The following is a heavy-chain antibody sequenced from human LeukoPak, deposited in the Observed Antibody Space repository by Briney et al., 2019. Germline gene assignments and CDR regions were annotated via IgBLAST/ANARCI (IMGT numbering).Heavy chain of an antibody. CDR1: GFTFSSYS. J-gene: IGHJ6*03. D-gene: IGHD2-8*01. CDR2: ISSSSSYI. Sequence: GGSLRLSCAASGFTFSSYSMNWVRQAPGKGLEWVSSISSSSSYIYYADSVKGRSTISRDNAKNSLYLQMNSLRAEDTAVYYCARARRRCTNGVCSYYYYMDVWGKGTTVTVSS. CDR3: ARARRRCTNGVCSYYYYMDV. V-gene: IGHV3-21*01.